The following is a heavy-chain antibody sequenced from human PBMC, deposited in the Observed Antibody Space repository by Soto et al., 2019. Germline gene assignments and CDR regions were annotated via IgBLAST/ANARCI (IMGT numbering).Heavy chain of an antibody. V-gene: IGHV2-5*02. CDR1: GFSLSTTGVG. CDR2: IFWDDDK. Sequence: SGPTLVNPTQTLTLTCTLSGFSLSTTGVGVGWIRQPPGKALEWLALIFWDDDKRYSPSLKNRLTITKDTSKNQVVLTMTNMDPVDTATYYCARLRWVQLRGPKYYFDDWGQGTLVTVSS. J-gene: IGHJ4*02. CDR3: ARLRWVQLRGPKYYFDD. D-gene: IGHD5-12*01.